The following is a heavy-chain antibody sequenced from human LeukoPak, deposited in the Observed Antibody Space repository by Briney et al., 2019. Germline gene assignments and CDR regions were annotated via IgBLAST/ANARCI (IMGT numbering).Heavy chain of an antibody. Sequence: GGSLRLSCAASGFTFSSYGMHWVRQAPGKGLEWVAFIRYDGSNKYYADSVKGRFTISRDNSKNTLYLQMNSLRAEDTAVYYCAEETYCSSTSCRSQYFQHWGQGTLVTVSS. J-gene: IGHJ1*01. D-gene: IGHD2-2*01. V-gene: IGHV3-30*02. CDR2: IRYDGSNK. CDR1: GFTFSSYG. CDR3: AEETYCSSTSCRSQYFQH.